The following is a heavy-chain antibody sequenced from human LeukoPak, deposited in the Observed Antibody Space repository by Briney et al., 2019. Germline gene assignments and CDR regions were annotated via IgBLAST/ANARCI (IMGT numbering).Heavy chain of an antibody. Sequence: PGGSLRLSCAASGFTLSSYAMSWVRQAPGKGLEWVSYISSSGTTIYYADSVKGRFTISRDNAKNSLYLQMNSLRAEDTAVYFCARETDSTLLDYWGQGTLVTVSS. V-gene: IGHV3-48*03. CDR1: GFTLSSYA. CDR2: ISSSGTTI. D-gene: IGHD2-2*01. CDR3: ARETDSTLLDY. J-gene: IGHJ4*02.